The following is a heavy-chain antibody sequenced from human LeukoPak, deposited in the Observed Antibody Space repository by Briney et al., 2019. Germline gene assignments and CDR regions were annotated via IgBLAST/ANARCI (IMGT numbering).Heavy chain of an antibody. CDR2: IYHSGST. CDR1: GGSISSNNW. CDR3: ARRSGYVVVVPAAINWFDP. Sequence: PSGTLSLTCAVSGGSISSNNWWSWVRQPPGKGLEWIGEIYHSGSTTYNPSLKSRVTISVDTSKNQFSLKLSSVTAADTAVYYCARRSGYVVVVPAAINWFDPWGQGTLVTVSS. J-gene: IGHJ5*02. V-gene: IGHV4-4*02. D-gene: IGHD2-2*01.